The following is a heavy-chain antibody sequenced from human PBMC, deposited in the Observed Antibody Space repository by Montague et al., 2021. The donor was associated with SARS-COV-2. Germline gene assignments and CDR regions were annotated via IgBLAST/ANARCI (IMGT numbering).Heavy chain of an antibody. Sequence: SLSLSCSASGFTFSSYWMTWVRQAPGKGLEWVANIKQDGSEKNYVDSVKGRFTISRDNAKNSLYLEMNTLSPEDTAVYYCANRGNSNWPYFLDYWGQGTLVTVSS. J-gene: IGHJ4*02. CDR3: ANRGNSNWPYFLDY. CDR2: IKQDGSEK. V-gene: IGHV3-7*01. CDR1: GFTFSSYW. D-gene: IGHD6-13*01.